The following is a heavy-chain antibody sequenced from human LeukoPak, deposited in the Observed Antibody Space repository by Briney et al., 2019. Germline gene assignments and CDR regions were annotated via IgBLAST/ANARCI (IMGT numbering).Heavy chain of an antibody. CDR1: GGSISSSSYY. CDR3: ARSPYCSNISCPYYYYYMDV. D-gene: IGHD2-2*01. Sequence: SETLSLTCTVSGGSISSSSYYWGWIRQSPGMGLEWIGTIYYSGSTYYNPSLKSRVTISVDTSKNQFSLKLSSVTAADTAVYYCARSPYCSNISCPYYYYYMDVWGKGTTVTASS. V-gene: IGHV4-39*07. CDR2: IYYSGST. J-gene: IGHJ6*03.